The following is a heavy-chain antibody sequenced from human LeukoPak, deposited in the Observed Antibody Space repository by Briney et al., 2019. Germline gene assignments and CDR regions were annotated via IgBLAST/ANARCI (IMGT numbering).Heavy chain of an antibody. J-gene: IGHJ3*02. Sequence: SETLSLTCTVSGGSISSYYWSWIRQPPGKGLEWIGYIYYSGGTNYNPSLESRLTISVDRSKNQFSLKLSSVTAADTAMYYCARVTGGLTKAFDIWGQGTMVTVSS. CDR2: IYYSGGT. D-gene: IGHD3-9*01. CDR1: GGSISSYY. CDR3: ARVTGGLTKAFDI. V-gene: IGHV4-59*01.